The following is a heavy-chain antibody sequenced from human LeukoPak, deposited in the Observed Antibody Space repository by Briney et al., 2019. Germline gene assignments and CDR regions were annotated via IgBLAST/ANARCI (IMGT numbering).Heavy chain of an antibody. Sequence: SETLSLTCTVSGVSVSSGNYYWSWIRQPPGKGLEWIGHIYYSGSAKYNPSLKSRVTISRDTSKNQFSLRLSSVTAADTAVYYCAREGRFYDSLTGLYINAGLDYWGQGTLVTVSS. D-gene: IGHD3-9*01. CDR1: GVSVSSGNYY. V-gene: IGHV4-61*01. CDR3: AREGRFYDSLTGLYINAGLDY. J-gene: IGHJ4*02. CDR2: IYYSGSA.